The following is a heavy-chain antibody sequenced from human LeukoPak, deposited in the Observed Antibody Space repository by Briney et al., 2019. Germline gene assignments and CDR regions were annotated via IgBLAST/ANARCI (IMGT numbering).Heavy chain of an antibody. Sequence: ASVKVSCKASGYTFTGYYMHWVRQAPGQGLEWMGWINPNSGGTNYAQKFQGRVTMTRDTSISTAYMELSRLRSDDTAVYYCARAARYCSGGGCSPRDYWGQGTLVTVSS. CDR1: GYTFTGYY. D-gene: IGHD2-15*01. V-gene: IGHV1-2*02. CDR3: ARAARYCSGGGCSPRDY. J-gene: IGHJ4*02. CDR2: INPNSGGT.